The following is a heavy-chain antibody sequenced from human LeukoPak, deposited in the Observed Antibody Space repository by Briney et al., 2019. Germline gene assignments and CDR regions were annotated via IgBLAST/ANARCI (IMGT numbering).Heavy chain of an antibody. J-gene: IGHJ3*02. CDR2: ISSSSSTI. CDR3: ARDSCSSTSCYGAFDI. Sequence: GGSLRLSCAASGFTFSSYAMSWVRQAPGKGLEWVSYISSSSSTIYYADSVKGRFTISRDNAKNSLYLQMNSLRAEDTAVYYCARDSCSSTSCYGAFDIWGQGTMVTVSS. CDR1: GFTFSSYA. D-gene: IGHD2-2*01. V-gene: IGHV3-48*01.